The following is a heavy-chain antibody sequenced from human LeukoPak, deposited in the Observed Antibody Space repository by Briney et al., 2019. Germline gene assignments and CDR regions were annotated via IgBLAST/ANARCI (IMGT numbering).Heavy chain of an antibody. D-gene: IGHD2-8*01. CDR2: ISSSSSYI. CDR1: GFTFSSYS. CDR3: ARVYLERLTAGYFDH. J-gene: IGHJ4*02. V-gene: IGHV3-21*01. Sequence: GGSLRLSCAASGFTFSSYSMNWVRQAPGKGLEWVSSISSSSSYIYYADSVKGRFTISRDNAKNSLYLQMNSLRDEDSAAYYCARVYLERLTAGYFDHWGQGTWVTVSP.